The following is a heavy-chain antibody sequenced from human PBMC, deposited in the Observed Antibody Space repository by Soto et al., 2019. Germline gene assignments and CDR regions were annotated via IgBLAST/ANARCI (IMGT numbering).Heavy chain of an antibody. Sequence: SQTLSLTCAISGDSVSSNSAAWSWIRQSPSRDLEWLGRTYYRSKWYNDYAVSVKSRITINPDTSKNQFSLQLNSVTPEDTAVYYCARADGAFCSGGSCYSLHYYYGMDVWGQGATVTVSS. CDR2: TYYRSKWYN. V-gene: IGHV6-1*01. CDR1: GDSVSSNSAA. CDR3: ARADGAFCSGGSCYSLHYYYGMDV. D-gene: IGHD2-15*01. J-gene: IGHJ6*02.